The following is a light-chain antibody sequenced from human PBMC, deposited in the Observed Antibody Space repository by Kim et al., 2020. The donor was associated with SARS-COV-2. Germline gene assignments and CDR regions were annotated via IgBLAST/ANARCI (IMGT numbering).Light chain of an antibody. J-gene: IGLJ3*02. Sequence: QLVLTQSPSASASLGASVKLTCTLSSGYSDNPIAWHQQQPAKGPRFLMKINSDGSHSRGDGIPERFSGSSSGAERYLTISSLQSEDEADYYCQTWGSGIRVFGGGTKLTVL. CDR3: QTWGSGIRV. CDR1: SGYSDNP. V-gene: IGLV4-69*01. CDR2: INSDGSH.